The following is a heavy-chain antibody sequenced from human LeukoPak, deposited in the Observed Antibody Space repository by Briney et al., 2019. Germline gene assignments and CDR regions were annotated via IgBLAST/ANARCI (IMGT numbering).Heavy chain of an antibody. D-gene: IGHD3-22*01. CDR2: ISGSGGST. CDR3: AKLGDSSGYYYTDVYYFDY. V-gene: IGHV3-23*01. Sequence: GGTLRLSCAASGFTFSSYGMSWVRQAPGKGLEWVSAISGSGGSTYYADSVKGRFTISRDNSKNTLYLQMNSLRAEDTAVYYCAKLGDSSGYYYTDVYYFDYWGQGTLVTVSS. J-gene: IGHJ4*02. CDR1: GFTFSSYG.